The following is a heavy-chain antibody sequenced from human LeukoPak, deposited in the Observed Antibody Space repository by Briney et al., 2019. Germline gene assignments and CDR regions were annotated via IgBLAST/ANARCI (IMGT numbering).Heavy chain of an antibody. V-gene: IGHV4-39*07. CDR1: GGSISSINYN. D-gene: IGHD3-22*01. Sequence: SETLSLTCTVSGGSISSINYNWAWIRQPPGKGLEWIGSIYYSGSTHYNPSLKSRVSISVDTSKNQVSLKVNSVTAADTAIYYCARGYFDSRGYSSPFDFWGRGTLVTVSS. CDR2: IYYSGST. CDR3: ARGYFDSRGYSSPFDF. J-gene: IGHJ4*02.